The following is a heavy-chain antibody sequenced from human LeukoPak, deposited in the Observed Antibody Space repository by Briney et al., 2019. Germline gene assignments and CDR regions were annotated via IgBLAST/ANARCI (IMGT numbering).Heavy chain of an antibody. CDR1: GYSISSGFY. CDR2: IYHSGNT. V-gene: IGHV4-38-2*02. D-gene: IGHD2-21*01. CDR3: ARGPYQYYYYYYMDV. J-gene: IGHJ6*03. Sequence: SETLSLTCSVSGYSISSGFYWGWIRQPPGKGLEWIGNIYHSGNTYYNPSLKSRVTISVDTSKSQFSLKLSSVTAADTAVYYCARGPYQYYYYYYMDVWGKGTTVTVSS.